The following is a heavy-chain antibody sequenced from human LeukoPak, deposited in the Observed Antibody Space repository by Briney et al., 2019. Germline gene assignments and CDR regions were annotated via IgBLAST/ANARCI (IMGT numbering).Heavy chain of an antibody. CDR2: ISYSGPHM. CDR1: GFAFSRYS. CDR3: ASVHYYGMEV. J-gene: IGHJ6*02. V-gene: IGHV3-21*04. D-gene: IGHD2-8*01. Sequence: PGGSLRLSCAASGFAFSRYSMNWVRQAPGKGLEWVSSISYSGPHMFYADSVRGRFTISRDNAKNSLFLQMNSLRAEDTAVYYCASVHYYGMEVWGQGTTVTVSS.